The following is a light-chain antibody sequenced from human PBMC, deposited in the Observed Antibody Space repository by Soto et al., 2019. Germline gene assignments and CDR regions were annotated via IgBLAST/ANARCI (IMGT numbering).Light chain of an antibody. Sequence: DIVMTQSPDSLAMSLGERATINCKSSQTVLHGSNYLAWYQQKLGQSPKLLIYWASTRESGVPDRFSGSGSGTDFTLTINTLQAEDVAVYYCQQYYTTPVTFGQGTRVEIK. V-gene: IGKV4-1*01. CDR3: QQYYTTPVT. CDR1: QTVLHGSNY. J-gene: IGKJ1*01. CDR2: WAS.